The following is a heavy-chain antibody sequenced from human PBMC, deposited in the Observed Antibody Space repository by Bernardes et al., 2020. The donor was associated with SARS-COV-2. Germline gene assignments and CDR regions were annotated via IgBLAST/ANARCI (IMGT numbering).Heavy chain of an antibody. Sequence: GGSLRLSCAASGFTFSNAWMSWVRQAPGKGLEWVGRIKSKTDGGTTDYAAPVKGRFTISRDDSKNTLYLQMNSLKTEDTAVYYCTTDLGGWSDAFDIWGQGTMVTVSS. CDR1: GFTFSNAW. V-gene: IGHV3-15*01. J-gene: IGHJ3*02. CDR2: IKSKTDGGTT. D-gene: IGHD6-19*01. CDR3: TTDLGGWSDAFDI.